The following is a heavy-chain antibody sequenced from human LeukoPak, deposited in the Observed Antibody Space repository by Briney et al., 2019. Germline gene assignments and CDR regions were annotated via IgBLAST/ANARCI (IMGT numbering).Heavy chain of an antibody. J-gene: IGHJ4*02. Sequence: SETLSLTCAVSGGSISSSNWWSWVRQPPGKGLEWIGEIYHSGSTNYNPSLKSRVTTSVDKSKNQFSLKLSSVTAADTAVYYCAREPMAGTLDYWGQGTLVTVSS. D-gene: IGHD6-19*01. CDR1: GGSISSSNW. CDR2: IYHSGST. V-gene: IGHV4-4*02. CDR3: AREPMAGTLDY.